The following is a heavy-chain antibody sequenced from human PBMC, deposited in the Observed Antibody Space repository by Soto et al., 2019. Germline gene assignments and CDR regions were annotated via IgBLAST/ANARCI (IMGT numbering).Heavy chain of an antibody. Sequence: QVQLVESGGGVVQPGRSLRLSCAASGFAFSSYGMHWVRQAPGKGLVWVDVISYGGSNKYYADSVKGRFTISRDNSKNTLYLHMNSPRAEDTAVYYCARESISTSWADYMDVWGQGTTVTVSS. CDR3: ARESISTSWADYMDV. CDR2: ISYGGSNK. V-gene: IGHV3-33*01. CDR1: GFAFSSYG. J-gene: IGHJ6*02. D-gene: IGHD2-2*01.